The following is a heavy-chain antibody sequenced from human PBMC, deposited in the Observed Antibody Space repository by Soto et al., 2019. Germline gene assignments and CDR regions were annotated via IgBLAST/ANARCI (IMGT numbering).Heavy chain of an antibody. CDR1: GYTFTSYG. D-gene: IGHD3-3*01. J-gene: IGHJ6*02. CDR3: ARDLGHYEFWSGPPHVYYCYGMDV. CDR2: ISAYNGNT. Sequence: ASVKVSCKASGYTFTSYGISWVRQAPGQGLEWMGWISAYNGNTNYAQKLQGRVTMTTDTSTSTAYMELRSLRSDDTAVYYCARDLGHYEFWSGPPHVYYCYGMDVWGQGTTVTVSS. V-gene: IGHV1-18*01.